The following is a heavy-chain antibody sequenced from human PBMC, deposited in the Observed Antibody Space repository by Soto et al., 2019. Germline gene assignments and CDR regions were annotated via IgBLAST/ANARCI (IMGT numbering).Heavy chain of an antibody. CDR2: IDGDGSSP. CDR3: ARRCNYGTCPQRPRIFGLDG. V-gene: IGHV3-74*01. CDR1: GFAFSSYW. J-gene: IGHJ6*02. Sequence: PGGSLRLSCTASGFAFSSYWMHWVRQAPGKGLVWVSRIDGDGSSPSYEDSVKGRFTISRDNAKNTLYLQMNSLRADDTAVYYCARRCNYGTCPQRPRIFGLDGWGQGTTVTVSS. D-gene: IGHD2-8*01.